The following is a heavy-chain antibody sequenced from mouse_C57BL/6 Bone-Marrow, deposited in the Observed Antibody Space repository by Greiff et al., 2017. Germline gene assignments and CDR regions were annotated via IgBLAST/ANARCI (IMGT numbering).Heavy chain of an antibody. CDR3: AAGWDGGFAY. V-gene: IGHV1-22*01. D-gene: IGHD4-1*01. J-gene: IGHJ3*01. CDR1: GYTFTDYN. Sequence: SGPELVKPGASVKMSCKASGYTFTDYNMHWVKQSHGKSLEWIGYINPNNGGTSYNQKFKGKATLTVNKSSSTAYMELRSLTSEDSAVYYCAAGWDGGFAYWGQGTLVTVSA. CDR2: INPNNGGT.